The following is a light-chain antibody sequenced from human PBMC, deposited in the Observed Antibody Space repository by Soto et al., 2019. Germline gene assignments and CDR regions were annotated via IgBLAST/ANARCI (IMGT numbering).Light chain of an antibody. Sequence: QSALTQPLSASGSPGQSVTISCTGTSSDIGVYDYVSWYQRHPGKAPKLVIYDVTKRPSGVPDRFSGSKSGNTASLTVSGLQAEDEADYFCGSYAGTKNFVVFGGGTKLTVL. V-gene: IGLV2-8*01. J-gene: IGLJ2*01. CDR1: SSDIGVYDY. CDR3: GSYAGTKNFVV. CDR2: DVT.